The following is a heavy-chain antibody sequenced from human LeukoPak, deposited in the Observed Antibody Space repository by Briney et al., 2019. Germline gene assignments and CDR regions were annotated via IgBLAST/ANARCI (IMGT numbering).Heavy chain of an antibody. D-gene: IGHD3-9*01. Sequence: PSETLSLTCTVSGYSISSGYYWGWIRQPPGKGLEWIGSIYHSGSTYYNPSLKSRVTISVDTSKNQFSLKLSSVTAADTAVYYCARDHWGAYYDILTGLDVWGKGTTVTVSS. CDR1: GYSISSGYY. J-gene: IGHJ6*04. CDR2: IYHSGST. CDR3: ARDHWGAYYDILTGLDV. V-gene: IGHV4-38-2*02.